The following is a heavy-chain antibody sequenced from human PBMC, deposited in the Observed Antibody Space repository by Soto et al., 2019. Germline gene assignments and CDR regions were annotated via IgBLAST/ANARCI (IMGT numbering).Heavy chain of an antibody. V-gene: IGHV1-69*02. CDR3: ARVAPRDDYGLDV. CDR2: IIPILGIT. Sequence: QVQLVQSGAEVKKPGSSVKVSCKASGGTFSSYTISWVRQAPGQGLEWMGRIIPILGITNFAQKFQGRVTITADQSTSTAYMELSSLRSEDTAVYYCARVAPRDDYGLDVWGQGTTVTVSS. J-gene: IGHJ6*02. D-gene: IGHD3-16*01. CDR1: GGTFSSYT.